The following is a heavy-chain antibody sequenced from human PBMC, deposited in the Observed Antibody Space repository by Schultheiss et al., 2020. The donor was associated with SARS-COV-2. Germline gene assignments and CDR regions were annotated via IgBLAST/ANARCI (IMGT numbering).Heavy chain of an antibody. V-gene: IGHV3-23*01. J-gene: IGHJ6*02. D-gene: IGHD4-17*01. Sequence: GESLKISCAASGFTFSSYAMSWVRQAPGKGLEWVSAISGSGGSTYYADSVKGRFTISRDNSKNTLYLQMNNLRAEDTAVYYCARGGDDGRSDYYYGMDVWGQGTTVTVSS. CDR1: GFTFSSYA. CDR3: ARGGDDGRSDYYYGMDV. CDR2: ISGSGGST.